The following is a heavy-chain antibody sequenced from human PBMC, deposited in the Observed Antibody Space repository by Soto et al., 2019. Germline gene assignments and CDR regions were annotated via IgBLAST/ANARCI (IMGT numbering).Heavy chain of an antibody. CDR1: GFTFSSYA. D-gene: IGHD1-1*01. CDR3: AKDKGKTGTHLGSVAWFDP. V-gene: IGHV3-23*01. CDR2: ISGSGGST. J-gene: IGHJ5*02. Sequence: GGSLRLSCAASGFTFSSYAMSWVRQAPGKGLEWVSAISGSGGSTYYADSVKGRFTISRDNSKNTLYLQMNSLRAEDTAVYYCAKDKGKTGTHLGSVAWFDPWGQGTLVTVSS.